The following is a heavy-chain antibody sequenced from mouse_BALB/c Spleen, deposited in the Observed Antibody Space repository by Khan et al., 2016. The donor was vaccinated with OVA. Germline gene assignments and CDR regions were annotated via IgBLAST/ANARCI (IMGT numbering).Heavy chain of an antibody. CDR2: IAPGSGSS. D-gene: IGHD1-1*01. CDR1: GYTFTSYW. Sequence: DLVKPGASVKLSCKASGYTFTSYWINWIKQRPGQGLEWIGRIAPGSGSSFYNEMFKGKATLTLATSSSTANIQRSGLSSKDSADYFCAREDYYGRNCYAMDYWGQGTSVTVSS. CDR3: AREDYYGRNCYAMDY. J-gene: IGHJ4*01. V-gene: IGHV1S41*01.